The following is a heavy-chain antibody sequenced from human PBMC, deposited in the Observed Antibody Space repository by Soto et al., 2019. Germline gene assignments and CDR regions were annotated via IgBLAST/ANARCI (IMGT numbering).Heavy chain of an antibody. CDR1: GYTFTSYG. V-gene: IGHV1-18*04. CDR3: ARRYDDFWSGYVYYYYYGMDV. CDR2: ISAYNGNT. Sequence: DSVKVSCKASGYTFTSYGISWVRQAPGQGLEWMGWISAYNGNTNYAQKLQGRVTMTTDTSTSTAYMELRSLRSDDTAVYYCARRYDDFWSGYVYYYYYGMDVWGQGTTVTVSS. J-gene: IGHJ6*02. D-gene: IGHD3-3*01.